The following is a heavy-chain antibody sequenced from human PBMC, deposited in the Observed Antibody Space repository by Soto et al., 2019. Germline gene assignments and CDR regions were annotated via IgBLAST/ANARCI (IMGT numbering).Heavy chain of an antibody. D-gene: IGHD3-3*01. CDR2: INPSCGIT. V-gene: IGHV1-46*01. Sequence: SGKVSCRASGCTFTSYYMHWVRQAAGQGLEWMGIINPSCGITSYAQKFQGRVTMTRDTSTSTVYMELSSLRSEDTAVYYCARDLRESFGVVIENWFDPWGQGTLVTVSS. CDR1: GCTFTSYY. CDR3: ARDLRESFGVVIENWFDP. J-gene: IGHJ5*02.